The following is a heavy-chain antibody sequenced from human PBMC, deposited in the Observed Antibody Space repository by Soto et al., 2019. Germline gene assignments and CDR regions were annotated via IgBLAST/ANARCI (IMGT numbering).Heavy chain of an antibody. V-gene: IGHV3-30*18. Sequence: PGGSLRLSCAASGFTFSSYGMHWVRQAPGKGLEWVAVISYDGSNKYYADSVKGRFTISRDNSKNTLYLQMNSLRAEDTAVYYCAKDLSPAVAGTYYMDVWGKGTTVTVSS. CDR2: ISYDGSNK. CDR1: GFTFSSYG. D-gene: IGHD6-19*01. CDR3: AKDLSPAVAGTYYMDV. J-gene: IGHJ6*03.